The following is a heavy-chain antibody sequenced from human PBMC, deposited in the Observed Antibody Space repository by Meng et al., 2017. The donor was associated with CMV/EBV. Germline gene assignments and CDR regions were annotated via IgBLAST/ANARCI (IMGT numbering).Heavy chain of an antibody. CDR1: GGSISSYY. Sequence: QVRLQESGPGRVKPSGTLSLTCTVSGGSISSYYWSWIRQPAGKGLEWIGRIYTSGSTNYNPSLKSRVTMSVDTSKNQFSLKLSSVTAADTAVYYCARDLMNCSSTSCANWFDPWGQGTLVTVSS. V-gene: IGHV4-4*07. CDR3: ARDLMNCSSTSCANWFDP. CDR2: IYTSGST. D-gene: IGHD2-2*01. J-gene: IGHJ5*02.